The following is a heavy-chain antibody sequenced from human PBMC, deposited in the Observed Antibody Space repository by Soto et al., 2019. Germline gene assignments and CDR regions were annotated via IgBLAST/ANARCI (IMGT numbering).Heavy chain of an antibody. CDR1: GFTFSSYS. J-gene: IGHJ4*02. D-gene: IGHD2-2*01. CDR3: AKDRRCSSTSCYGRYSSGWRVDY. CDR2: ISGSGGST. V-gene: IGHV3-23*01. Sequence: PGGSLXLSCAASGFTFSSYSMSWVRQAPGKGLEWVSAISGSGGSTYYADSVKGRFTISRDNSKNTLYLQMNSLRAEDTAVYYCAKDRRCSSTSCYGRYSSGWRVDYWGQGTLVTVSS.